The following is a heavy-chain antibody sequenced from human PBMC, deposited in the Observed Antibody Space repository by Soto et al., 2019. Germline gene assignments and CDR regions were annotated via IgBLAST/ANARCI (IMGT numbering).Heavy chain of an antibody. CDR1: GGSISSYY. D-gene: IGHD2-15*01. J-gene: IGHJ4*02. Sequence: SETLSLTCTVSGGSISSYYWSWIRQPPGKGLEWIGYIYYSGSTNYNPSLKSRVTISVDTSKNQFSLKLNSVTAADTAVYYCARSGGSLDYWGKGTLVTVSS. V-gene: IGHV4-59*01. CDR3: ARSGGSLDY. CDR2: IYYSGST.